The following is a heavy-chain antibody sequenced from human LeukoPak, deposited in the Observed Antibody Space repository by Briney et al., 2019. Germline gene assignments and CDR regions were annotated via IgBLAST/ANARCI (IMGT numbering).Heavy chain of an antibody. D-gene: IGHD5/OR15-5a*01. CDR3: ARDVLSHSYYYMDV. J-gene: IGHJ6*03. CDR1: GGSLRRGRYY. Sequence: SETLSLTCTLSGGSLRRGRYYCSSIRQTAVEGLQWIGRIYISGSTNYSPSLKSRVTISLATSNNQFSLNLSSATAADTAVYYCARDVLSHSYYYMDVWGKGITVTVSS. CDR2: IYISGST. V-gene: IGHV4-61*02.